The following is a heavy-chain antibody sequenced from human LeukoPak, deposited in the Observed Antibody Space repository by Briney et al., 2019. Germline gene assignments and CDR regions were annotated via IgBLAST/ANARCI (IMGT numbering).Heavy chain of an antibody. CDR2: ISSSGSTI. CDR3: ARALERLPYYYYYMDV. J-gene: IGHJ6*03. V-gene: IGHV3-48*04. Sequence: GGSLRLSCAASGFTFSSYSMNWVRQAPGKGLEWVSYISSSGSTIYYADSVKGRFTISRDNAKNSLYLQMNSLRAEDTAVYYCARALERLPYYYYYMDVWGKGTTVTISS. CDR1: GFTFSSYS. D-gene: IGHD1-1*01.